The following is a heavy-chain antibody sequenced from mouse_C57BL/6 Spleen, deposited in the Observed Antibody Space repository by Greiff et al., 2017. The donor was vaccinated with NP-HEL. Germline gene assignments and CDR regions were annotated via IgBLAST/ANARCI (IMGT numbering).Heavy chain of an antibody. D-gene: IGHD4-1*01. J-gene: IGHJ4*01. CDR2: ISDGGSYT. Sequence: EVQRVESGGGLVKPGGSLKLSCAASGFTFSSYAMSCVRQTPEKRLEWVATISDGGSYTYYPDNVKGRFTISRDNAKNNLYLQMSHLKSEDTAMYYCAREVTGTMDYWGQGTSVTVSS. CDR3: AREVTGTMDY. CDR1: GFTFSSYA. V-gene: IGHV5-4*01.